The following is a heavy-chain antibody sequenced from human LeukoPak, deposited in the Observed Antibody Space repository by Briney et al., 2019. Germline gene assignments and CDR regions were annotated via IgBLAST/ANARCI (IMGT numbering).Heavy chain of an antibody. J-gene: IGHJ4*02. D-gene: IGHD6-13*01. Sequence: SETLSLTCTVSGGSISSGDYYWSWIRQPPGKGLEWIGYIYYSGSTYYNPSLKSRVTISIDTSKNQFSLKLSSVTAADTAVYYCARVPYSSSWYYFDYWGQGTLVTVSS. CDR2: IYYSGST. V-gene: IGHV4-30-4*08. CDR1: GGSISSGDYY. CDR3: ARVPYSSSWYYFDY.